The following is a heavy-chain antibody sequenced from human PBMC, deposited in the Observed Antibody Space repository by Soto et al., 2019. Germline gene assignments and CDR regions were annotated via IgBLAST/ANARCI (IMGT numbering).Heavy chain of an antibody. V-gene: IGHV4-30-2*01. CDR2: IYHSGST. J-gene: IGHJ6*02. CDR3: ARLDYYGSGSYYRAYYYYGMDV. D-gene: IGHD3-10*01. CDR1: GGSISSGGYS. Sequence: SETLSLTCAVSGGSISSGGYSWSWIRQPPGKGLEWIGYIYHSGSTYYNPSLKSRVTISVDRSKNQFSLKLSSVTAADTAVYYCARLDYYGSGSYYRAYYYYGMDVWGQGTTVTVSS.